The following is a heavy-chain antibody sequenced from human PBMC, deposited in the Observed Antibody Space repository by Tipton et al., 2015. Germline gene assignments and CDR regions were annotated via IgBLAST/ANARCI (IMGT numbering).Heavy chain of an antibody. D-gene: IGHD6-13*01. CDR3: ARDGPYSSTWDFDY. Sequence: LRLSCTVSGGSISSSSYYWAWIRQPPGKGLEWIGSLYFSGSTYYNPSLKSRVTISVDKSKNQFSLKLSSVTAADTAVYYCARDGPYSSTWDFDYWGQGTLVTVSS. J-gene: IGHJ4*02. CDR1: GGSISSSSYY. CDR2: LYFSGST. V-gene: IGHV4-39*07.